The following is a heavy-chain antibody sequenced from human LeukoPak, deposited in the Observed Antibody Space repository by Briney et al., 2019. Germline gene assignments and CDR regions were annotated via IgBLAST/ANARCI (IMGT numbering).Heavy chain of an antibody. CDR1: GGSFSGYY. CDR3: ASQTDYYDSSGYKNQLDY. CDR2: INHSGST. J-gene: IGHJ4*01. D-gene: IGHD3-22*01. V-gene: IGHV4-34*01. Sequence: SETLSLTCAVYGGSFSGYYWSWIRQPPGKGLEWIGEINHSGSTNYNPSLKSRVTISVDTSKNQFSLKLSSVTAADAAVYYCASQTDYYDSSGYKNQLDYWGQEPWSPSPQ.